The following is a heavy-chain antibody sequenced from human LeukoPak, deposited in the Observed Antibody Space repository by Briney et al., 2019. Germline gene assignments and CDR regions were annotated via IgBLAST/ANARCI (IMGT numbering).Heavy chain of an antibody. CDR1: GGSITSGSYY. J-gene: IGHJ4*02. CDR2: VYISGST. Sequence: ASETLSLTCTVSGGSITSGSYYWSWIRQPAGKGLECIGRVYISGSTNYNPSLAGRATISIDTSKNQFSLKLSSVTAADTAVYYCAREDHEEYFDYWGQGTLVTVSS. V-gene: IGHV4-61*02. CDR3: AREDHEEYFDY. D-gene: IGHD1-14*01.